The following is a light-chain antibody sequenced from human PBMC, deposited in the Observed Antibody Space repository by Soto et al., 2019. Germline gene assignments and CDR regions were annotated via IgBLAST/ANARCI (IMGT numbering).Light chain of an antibody. CDR1: QDVASNY. CDR2: GAS. V-gene: IGKV3-20*01. Sequence: ESVLTQSPGTLSLSPGERATLSCRASQDVASNYLAWYQQKPGQAPRLLIYGASKRATGIPDRFSGSGSGTEFTLTTSGRGPEDFAVYYCHRYGRSSTSGGGTKWEFK. CDR3: HRYGRSST. J-gene: IGKJ4*01.